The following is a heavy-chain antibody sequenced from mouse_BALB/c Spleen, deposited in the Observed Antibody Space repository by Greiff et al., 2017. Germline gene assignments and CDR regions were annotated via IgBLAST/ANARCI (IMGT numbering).Heavy chain of an antibody. D-gene: IGHD1-1*01. CDR1: GFSLTDYG. Sequence: VKLMESGPGLVAPSQSLSITCTVSGFSLTDYGVSWIRQPPGKGLEWLGVIWGGGSTYYNSALKSRLSISKDNSKSQVFLKMNSLQTDDTAMYYCAKHPYYGRNAMDYWGQGTSVTVSS. CDR2: IWGGGST. CDR3: AKHPYYGRNAMDY. J-gene: IGHJ4*01. V-gene: IGHV2-6-5*01.